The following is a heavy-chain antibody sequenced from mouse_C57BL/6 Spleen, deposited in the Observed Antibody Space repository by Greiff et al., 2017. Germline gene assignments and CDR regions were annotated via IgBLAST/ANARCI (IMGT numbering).Heavy chain of an antibody. CDR2: IYPGSGNT. V-gene: IGHV1-76*01. J-gene: IGHJ3*01. Sequence: VQGVESGAELVRPGASVKLSCKASGYTFTDYYINWVKQRPGQGLEWIARIYPGSGNTYYNEKFKGKATLTAEKSSSTAYMQLSSLTSEDSAVYFCARSGSRSSWFAYWGQGTLVTVSA. CDR3: ARSGSRSSWFAY. CDR1: GYTFTDYY. D-gene: IGHD1-1*01.